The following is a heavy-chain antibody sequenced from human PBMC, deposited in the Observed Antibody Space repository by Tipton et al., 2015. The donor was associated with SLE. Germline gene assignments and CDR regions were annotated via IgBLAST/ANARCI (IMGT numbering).Heavy chain of an antibody. Sequence: TLSLTCTVSSASVSSGSYYWSWIRQPPGQGLEWLGQIYYNGGSNTNPSLESRVTISLDTSRNQFSLILTSVTAADTAVYYCARDSLTPRDYFDYWGQGTLVTVSS. J-gene: IGHJ4*02. D-gene: IGHD2-21*02. CDR3: ARDSLTPRDYFDY. V-gene: IGHV4-61*01. CDR1: SASVSSGSYY. CDR2: IYYNGGS.